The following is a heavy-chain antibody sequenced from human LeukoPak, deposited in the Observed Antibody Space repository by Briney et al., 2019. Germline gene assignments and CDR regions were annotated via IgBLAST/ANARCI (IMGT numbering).Heavy chain of an antibody. CDR2: ISSSSSYI. CDR1: GFTFSSYS. V-gene: IGHV3-21*01. J-gene: IGHJ5*02. D-gene: IGHD3-22*01. CDR3: ARDQVGGCYDSSGDNWFDP. Sequence: GGSLRLSCAASGFTFSSYSMNWVRQAPGKGLEWVSSISSSSSYIYYADSVKGRFTISRDNAKNSLYLQMNSLRAEDTAVYYCARDQVGGCYDSSGDNWFDPWGQGTLVTVSS.